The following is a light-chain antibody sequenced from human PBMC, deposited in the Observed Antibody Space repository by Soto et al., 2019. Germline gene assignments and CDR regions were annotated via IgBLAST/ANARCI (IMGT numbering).Light chain of an antibody. V-gene: IGKV4-1*01. CDR3: QQYYSTLPIT. J-gene: IGKJ5*01. CDR1: QSVLYSSNNKNY. Sequence: DIVMTQSPDSLAVSLGERATINCESSQSVLYSSNNKNYLAWYQQKPGQPPKLLIYWASTRESGVPDRFSGSGSGTDFTLTISSLQAEDVAVYYCQQYYSTLPITFGQGTRLEIK. CDR2: WAS.